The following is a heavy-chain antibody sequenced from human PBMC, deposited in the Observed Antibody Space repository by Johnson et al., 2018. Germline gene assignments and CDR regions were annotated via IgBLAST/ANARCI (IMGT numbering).Heavy chain of an antibody. CDR3: AKEMVGDDSSGYYNCQH. CDR2: ISYDGSNK. D-gene: IGHD3-22*01. J-gene: IGHJ1*01. Sequence: QVQLVQSGGGVVQXGRSLRLSCAASGFTFSSYGMHWVRQAPGKGLEWVAVISYDGSNKYYADSVKGRFTISRDNSKNTLYLQMNSLRAEDTAVYYCAKEMVGDDSSGYYNCQHWGQGTLVTVSS. CDR1: GFTFSSYG. V-gene: IGHV3-30*18.